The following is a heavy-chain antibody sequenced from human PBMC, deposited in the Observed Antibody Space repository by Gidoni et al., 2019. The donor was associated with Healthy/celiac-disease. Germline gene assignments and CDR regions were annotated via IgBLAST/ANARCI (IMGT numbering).Heavy chain of an antibody. J-gene: IGHJ3*02. CDR1: GGTFSSYT. D-gene: IGHD5-12*01. Sequence: QVQLVQSGAEVKKPGSSVKVSCKASGGTFSSYTISWVRQAPGQGLEWMGRIIPILGIANYAQKFQGRVTITADKSTSTAYMELSSLRSEDTAVYYCARYGYNKITNDAFDIWGQGTMVTVSS. CDR3: ARYGYNKITNDAFDI. V-gene: IGHV1-69*02. CDR2: IIPILGIA.